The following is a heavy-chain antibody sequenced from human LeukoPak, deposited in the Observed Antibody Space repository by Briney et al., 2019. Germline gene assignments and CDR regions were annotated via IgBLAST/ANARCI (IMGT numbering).Heavy chain of an antibody. CDR3: ARDKIFAVARFAFDI. CDR2: IYYSGST. D-gene: IGHD3-3*01. V-gene: IGHV4-59*01. CDR1: GGSISSYA. J-gene: IGHJ3*02. Sequence: TTSETLTLTCTVSGGSISSYAWSWIRQPPGKGLEWIGYIYYSGSTNYNPSLKSRVTISVDTSKNQFSLKLSSVTAADTAVYYCARDKIFAVARFAFDIWGQAGNLSVSS.